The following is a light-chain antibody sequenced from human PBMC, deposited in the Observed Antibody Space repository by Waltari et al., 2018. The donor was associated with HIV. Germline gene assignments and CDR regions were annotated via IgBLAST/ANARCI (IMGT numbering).Light chain of an antibody. V-gene: IGLV1-47*01. CDR2: RNN. Sequence: QSELTQPPSVSGTPGQRVTITCSGSSPNLGSNSVSWYQQLPGTAPKPLISRNNQRPSGVPDRCSGSKSCTSASLAISGLRAEDEADYFCAASDDSLSGWLFGGGTKLTVL. J-gene: IGLJ3*02. CDR3: AASDDSLSGWL. CDR1: SPNLGSNS.